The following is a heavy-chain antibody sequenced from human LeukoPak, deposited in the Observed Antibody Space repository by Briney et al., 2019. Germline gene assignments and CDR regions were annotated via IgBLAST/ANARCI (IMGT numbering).Heavy chain of an antibody. J-gene: IGHJ4*02. CDR3: AHSRTGATKRGYYFDY. Sequence: SGPTLVKPTQTLTLTCTFSGFSLSTSGVGVGWIRQPPGKALEWLALIHWDDDKRYSPSLKSRLTITKDTSKNQVVLTMTNMDPVDTATYYCAHSRTGATKRGYYFDYWGQGTLVTVSS. CDR1: GFSLSTSGVG. V-gene: IGHV2-5*02. CDR2: IHWDDDK. D-gene: IGHD1-26*01.